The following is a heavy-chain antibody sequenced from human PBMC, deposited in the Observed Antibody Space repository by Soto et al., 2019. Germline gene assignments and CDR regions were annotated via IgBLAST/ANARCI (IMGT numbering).Heavy chain of an antibody. CDR2: IWFDGSDK. J-gene: IGHJ5*02. Sequence: QEQLVESGGGVVQPGTSLRLSCVASGFTFNSYGMHWVRQAPGKGLEWVAAIWFDGSDKYYADSVKGRFTISRDNSKNTVCLQMNGLRGEDTGVYYCARLVGAAAGRFDPWGQGTLVIVSS. CDR1: GFTFNSYG. D-gene: IGHD6-13*01. CDR3: ARLVGAAAGRFDP. V-gene: IGHV3-33*01.